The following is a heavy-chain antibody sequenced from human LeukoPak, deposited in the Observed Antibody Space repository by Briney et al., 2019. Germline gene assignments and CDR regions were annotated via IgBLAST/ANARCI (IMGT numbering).Heavy chain of an antibody. Sequence: GGSLRLSCTALGFTFGDYTISWARQAPGKGLGWVGFIRSKAYAGTTKYAASVQGRFPISRANSKNIASLQMNSLKTEDTAVYFCTRDLPYYYDSSGPDYWGQGTLVTVSS. CDR1: GFTFGDYT. CDR2: IRSKAYAGTT. V-gene: IGHV3-49*04. CDR3: TRDLPYYYDSSGPDY. D-gene: IGHD3-22*01. J-gene: IGHJ4*02.